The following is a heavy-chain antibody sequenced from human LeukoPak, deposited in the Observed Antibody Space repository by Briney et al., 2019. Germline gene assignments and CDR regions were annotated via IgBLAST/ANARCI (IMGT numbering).Heavy chain of an antibody. V-gene: IGHV4-34*01. J-gene: IGHJ3*02. D-gene: IGHD3-22*01. CDR1: GGSFSDYY. CDR2: INHSGST. Sequence: PSETLSLTCAVYGGSFSDYYWSWMRQPPGKGLEWIGDINHSGSTNYNPSLKSRVTMSVDTSKNQFSLKLSSVTAADTAVYYCARGSADYYDSSGYYYVRFDIWGQGTMVTVSS. CDR3: ARGSADYYDSSGYYYVRFDI.